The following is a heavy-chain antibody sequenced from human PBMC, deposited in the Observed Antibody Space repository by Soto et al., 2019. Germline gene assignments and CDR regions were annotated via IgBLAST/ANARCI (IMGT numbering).Heavy chain of an antibody. V-gene: IGHV4-59*01. J-gene: IGHJ6*02. CDR3: ARLFIVGAPGSSSTGLDV. D-gene: IGHD1-26*01. CDR1: GGSINTYF. CDR2: ISSSGIP. Sequence: SETLSLTCNVSGGSINTYFWTWIRQAPGRGLEWIGYISSSGIPTYSPSLKSRLTISVDPSKNHFSLKLNSMTAADTATYYCARLFIVGAPGSSSTGLDVWGQGTTVT.